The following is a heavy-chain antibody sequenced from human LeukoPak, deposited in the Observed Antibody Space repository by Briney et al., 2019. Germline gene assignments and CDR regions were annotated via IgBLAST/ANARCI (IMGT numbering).Heavy chain of an antibody. J-gene: IGHJ4*02. CDR2: IIPIFGTA. D-gene: IGHD2-21*02. CDR3: ARSIVVVTAFDY. CDR1: GGTFSSYA. V-gene: IGHV1-69*05. Sequence: SVKVSCKASGGTFSSYAISWVRQAPGRGLEWMGGIIPIFGTANYAQKFQGRVTITTDESTSTAYMELSSLRSEDTAVYYCARSIVVVTAFDYWGQGTLVTVSS.